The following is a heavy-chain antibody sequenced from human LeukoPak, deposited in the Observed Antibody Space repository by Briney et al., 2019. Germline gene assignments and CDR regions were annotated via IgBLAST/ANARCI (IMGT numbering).Heavy chain of an antibody. V-gene: IGHV4-59*01. D-gene: IGHD3-10*01. CDR2: IYYSGST. CDR3: ARDRLWFGEFYYGMDV. Sequence: YPSETLSLTCLVSGGSISSYYWSWIRQPPGKGLEWIGYIYYSGSTNYNPSLKSRVTISVDTSKNQFFLKLSSVTAADTAVYYCARDRLWFGEFYYGMDVWGQGTTVTVSS. CDR1: GGSISSYY. J-gene: IGHJ6*02.